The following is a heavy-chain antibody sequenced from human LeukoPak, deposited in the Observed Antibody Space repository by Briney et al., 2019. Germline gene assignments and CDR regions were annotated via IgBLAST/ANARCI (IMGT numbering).Heavy chain of an antibody. Sequence: PSETLSLTCAVYGGSFSGYYWSWIRQPPGKGLEWIGEINHSGSTNYNPSLKSRVTISVDTSKNQFSLKLSSVTAADTAVYYCARARMVDLDYWGQGTLVTVSS. CDR1: GGSFSGYY. D-gene: IGHD2-8*01. CDR3: ARARMVDLDY. J-gene: IGHJ4*02. CDR2: INHSGST. V-gene: IGHV4-34*01.